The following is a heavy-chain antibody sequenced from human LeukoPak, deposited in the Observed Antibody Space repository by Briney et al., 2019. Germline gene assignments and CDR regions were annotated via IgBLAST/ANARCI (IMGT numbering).Heavy chain of an antibody. D-gene: IGHD5-18*01. J-gene: IGHJ4*02. CDR1: GFTVSSNY. CDR3: ARDQYSYAHAAH. V-gene: IGHV3-66*01. Sequence: PGGSLRLSCAAHGFTVSSNYMSWVRQAPGKGLEWVSVIYSGGTTYYADSVKGRFTISRDNSKNTLHLQMNSLRAEDTAVYYCARDQYSYAHAAHWGQGTLVTVSS. CDR2: IYSGGTT.